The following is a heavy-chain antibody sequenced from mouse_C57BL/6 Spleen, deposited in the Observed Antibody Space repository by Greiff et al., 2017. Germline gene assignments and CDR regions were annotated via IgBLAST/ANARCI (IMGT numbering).Heavy chain of an antibody. V-gene: IGHV6-6*01. J-gene: IGHJ4*01. CDR1: GFTFSDAW. CDR3: TRITTVVAGGYYYAMDY. Sequence: EVKFEESGGGLVQPGGSMKLSCAASGFTFSDAWMDWVRQSPEKGLEWVAEIRNKANNHATYYAESVKGRFTISRDDSKSSVYLQMNSLRAEDTGIYYCTRITTVVAGGYYYAMDYWGQGTSVTVSS. D-gene: IGHD1-1*01. CDR2: IRNKANNHAT.